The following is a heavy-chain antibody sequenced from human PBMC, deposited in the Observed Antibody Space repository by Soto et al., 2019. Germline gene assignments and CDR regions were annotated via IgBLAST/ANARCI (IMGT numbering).Heavy chain of an antibody. D-gene: IGHD5-18*01. J-gene: IGHJ4*02. CDR2: ISHSGNT. CDR1: GGSISSGNW. CDR3: ASHRGNTYGPYDY. Sequence: SETLSLTCAVSGGSISSGNWWSWVRQSPRKGLEWIGEISHSGNTNHNPSLKSRVTISIDKSKNQFSLKLTSVTAADTAVYYCASHRGNTYGPYDYWGQGTLVTVS. V-gene: IGHV4-4*02.